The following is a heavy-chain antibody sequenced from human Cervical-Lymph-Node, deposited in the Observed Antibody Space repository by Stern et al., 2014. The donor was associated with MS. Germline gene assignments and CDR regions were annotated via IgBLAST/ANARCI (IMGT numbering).Heavy chain of an antibody. CDR2: ISYDGSYK. D-gene: IGHD7-27*01. J-gene: IGHJ5*02. CDR1: GFTFSSYG. CDR3: AKVHCTGDSGTSWNWFDP. Sequence: VQLVQSGGGVVQPGRSLRLSCAASGFTFSSYGMPWVRQAPGKGLEWVAVISYDGSYKDYADSVKGRFTISRDNSKNTLYLQMNSLRAEDTAVYYCAKVHCTGDSGTSWNWFDPWGQGTLVTVSS. V-gene: IGHV3-30*18.